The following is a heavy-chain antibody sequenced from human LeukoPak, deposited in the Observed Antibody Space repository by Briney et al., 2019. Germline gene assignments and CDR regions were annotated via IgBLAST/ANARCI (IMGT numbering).Heavy chain of an antibody. D-gene: IGHD5-18*01. Sequence: GGSLRLSCAASGFTFDNYGMHWVRQAPGKGLEWVAFIRSDGSIKYYADSVKGRFTISRDSSKNTLYLQMNSLRAEDTAVYYCAKISYGTFDYWGQGTLVTVSS. V-gene: IGHV3-30*02. CDR3: AKISYGTFDY. CDR1: GFTFDNYG. CDR2: IRSDGSIK. J-gene: IGHJ4*02.